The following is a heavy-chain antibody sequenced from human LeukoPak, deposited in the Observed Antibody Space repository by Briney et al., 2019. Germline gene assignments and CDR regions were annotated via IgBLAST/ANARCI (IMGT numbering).Heavy chain of an antibody. V-gene: IGHV5-51*01. CDR2: VNPDDSDT. Sequence: GESLKISCKGSGYSFTSHWIGWVRQMPGKGLEWMGIVNPDDSDTRYSPSFQGQVTISADKSISTAYLQWSSLKASDTAMYYCARRVVDATFDYWGQGTLVTVSS. CDR3: ARRVVDATFDY. D-gene: IGHD2-15*01. CDR1: GYSFTSHW. J-gene: IGHJ4*02.